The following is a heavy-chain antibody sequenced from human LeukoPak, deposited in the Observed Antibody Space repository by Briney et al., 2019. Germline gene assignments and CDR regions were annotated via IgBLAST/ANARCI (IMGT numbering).Heavy chain of an antibody. V-gene: IGHV1-46*01. CDR3: ARDSANRDGYNYFDY. Sequence: ASVKVSCKASGYTFTSYYMHWVRQAPGQGLEWMGIINPSGGSTNYAQKFQGRVTITADESTSTAYMELSSLRSEDTAVYYCARDSANRDGYNYFDYWGQGTLVTVSS. CDR2: INPSGGST. CDR1: GYTFTSYY. J-gene: IGHJ4*02. D-gene: IGHD5-24*01.